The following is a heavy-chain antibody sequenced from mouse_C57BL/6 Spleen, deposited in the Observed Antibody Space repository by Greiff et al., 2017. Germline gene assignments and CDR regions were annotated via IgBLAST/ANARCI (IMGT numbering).Heavy chain of an antibody. Sequence: DVKLVESGGGLVKPGGSLKLSCAASGFTFSDYGMHWVRQAPEKGLEWVAYISSGSSTIYYADTVKGRFTISRDNAKNTLFLQMTSLRSEDTAMYYCARPGYSNYVRAMDYWGQGTSVTVSS. CDR2: ISSGSSTI. V-gene: IGHV5-17*01. J-gene: IGHJ4*01. CDR1: GFTFSDYG. D-gene: IGHD2-5*01. CDR3: ARPGYSNYVRAMDY.